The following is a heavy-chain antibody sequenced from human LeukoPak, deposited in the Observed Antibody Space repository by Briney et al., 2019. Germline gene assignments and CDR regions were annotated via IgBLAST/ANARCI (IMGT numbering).Heavy chain of an antibody. D-gene: IGHD7-27*01. CDR1: GFTFSDYP. J-gene: IGHJ4*02. V-gene: IGHV3-69-1*01. CDR2: ISSTGVI. Sequence: GGSLRLSCAASGFTFSDYPMNWVRQTLGKGLEWVSYISSTGVIYYADSVRGRFSISRDNAMNSVYMQMNSLRAEDTALYYCARDHNWGFDYWGRGTLVTVSS. CDR3: ARDHNWGFDY.